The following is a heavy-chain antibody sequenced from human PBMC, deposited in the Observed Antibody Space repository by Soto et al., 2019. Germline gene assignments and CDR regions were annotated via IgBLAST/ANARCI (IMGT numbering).Heavy chain of an antibody. CDR3: ARPAAHLYYYYGMDV. D-gene: IGHD6-13*01. Sequence: AVKVSCKASGGTFSSYAISWVRQAPGQGLDWMGGIIPIFGTANYAQKFQGRVTITADESTSTAYMELRSLRSDDTAVYYCARPAAHLYYYYGMDVWGQGTTVTVSS. J-gene: IGHJ6*02. V-gene: IGHV1-69*13. CDR2: IIPIFGTA. CDR1: GGTFSSYA.